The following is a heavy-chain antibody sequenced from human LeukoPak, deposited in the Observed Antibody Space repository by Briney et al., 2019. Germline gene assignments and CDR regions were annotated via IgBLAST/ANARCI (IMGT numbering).Heavy chain of an antibody. V-gene: IGHV3-48*01. Sequence: PGGSLRLSCAASGFTFSSYSMNWVRQAPGKGLEWVSYISSSSTIYYADSVKGRFTISRDNAKNSLYLQMNSLRAEDTAVYYCASLDVVYYAFDYWGQGTLVTVSS. CDR3: ASLDVVYYAFDY. D-gene: IGHD2-8*01. CDR1: GFTFSSYS. J-gene: IGHJ4*02. CDR2: ISSSSTI.